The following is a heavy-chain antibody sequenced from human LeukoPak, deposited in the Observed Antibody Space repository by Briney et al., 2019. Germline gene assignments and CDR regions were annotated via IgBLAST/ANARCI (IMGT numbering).Heavy chain of an antibody. J-gene: IGHJ4*02. CDR3: AKYGNSGWVIDY. CDR1: GGSIGSNY. V-gene: IGHV4-59*08. Sequence: PSETLSLTCTVSGGSIGSNYWTWIRQSPGKALEYFGYIYYTEATNYNPSLKSRVNISVDTSKNQFSLRLSSVTAADTAVYFCAKYGNSGWVIDYWGPGTLVTVSS. CDR2: IYYTEAT. D-gene: IGHD6-19*01.